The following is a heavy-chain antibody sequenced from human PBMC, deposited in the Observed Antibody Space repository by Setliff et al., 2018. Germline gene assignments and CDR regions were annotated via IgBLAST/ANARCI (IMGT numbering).Heavy chain of an antibody. D-gene: IGHD6-19*01. CDR1: GFAFSNFA. CDR2: ISAVNSGT. V-gene: IGHV3-23*01. CDR3: AKRDAVAGAVAY. J-gene: IGHJ4*02. Sequence: PGGSLRLSCAASGFAFSNFAMGWVRQAPGRGLEWVSIISAVNSGTYYADSVRGRFTISRDNSKNTLYLQMNSLRVEDTAVYYCAKRDAVAGAVAYWGRGTLVTVSS.